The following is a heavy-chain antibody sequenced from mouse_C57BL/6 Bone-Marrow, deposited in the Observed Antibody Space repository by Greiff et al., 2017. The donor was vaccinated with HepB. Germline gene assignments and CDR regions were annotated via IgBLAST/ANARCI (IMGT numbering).Heavy chain of an antibody. CDR2: FHPYNDDT. CDR3: ARRVLRYPAWFAY. D-gene: IGHD1-1*01. J-gene: IGHJ3*01. Sequence: VKLMESGAELVKPGASVKMSCKASGYTFTTYPIEWMKQNHGKSLEWIGNFHPYNDDTKYNEKFKGKATLTVEKSSSTVYLELSRLTSDDSAVYYCARRVLRYPAWFAYWGQGTLVTVSA. CDR1: GYTFTTYP. V-gene: IGHV1-47*01.